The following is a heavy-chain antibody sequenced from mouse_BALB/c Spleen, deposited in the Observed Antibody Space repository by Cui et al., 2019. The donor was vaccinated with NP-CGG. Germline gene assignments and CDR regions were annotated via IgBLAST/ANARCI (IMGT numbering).Heavy chain of an antibody. CDR2: IDPNSGVT. J-gene: IGHJ2*01. V-gene: IGHV1-72*01. CDR1: GYTFTSYW. D-gene: IGHD1-1*01. Sequence: QVQLQQPGTELVKPGASVNLSCKASGYTFTSYWMHWVKQRPGRCLEWIGRIDPNSGVTKYNEKFKSKATLTVDKPSSTAYMQLSSLTSEDSAVYYCARYDYYGGSYFDYCGQGTTLTVSS. CDR3: ARYDYYGGSYFDY.